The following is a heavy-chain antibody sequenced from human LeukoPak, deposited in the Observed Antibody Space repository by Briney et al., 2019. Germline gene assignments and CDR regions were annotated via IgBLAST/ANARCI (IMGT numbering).Heavy chain of an antibody. J-gene: IGHJ5*02. CDR3: ARDQYDDVAFDP. CDR2: VHHSGKA. CDR1: GYSISSGYY. Sequence: PSETLSLTCNVSGYSISSGYYWGWTRQPPGKGLEWIGSVHHSGKAYYNPSLKSRVTISLDTSKNQFSLKLSSVTAADTALYYCARDQYDDVAFDPWGQGTLVTVSS. V-gene: IGHV4-38-2*02. D-gene: IGHD1-1*01.